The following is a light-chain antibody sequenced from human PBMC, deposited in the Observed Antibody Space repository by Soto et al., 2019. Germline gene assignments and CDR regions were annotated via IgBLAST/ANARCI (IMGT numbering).Light chain of an antibody. CDR1: QSVSSY. CDR2: DAS. CDR3: QQRSNWPPGST. V-gene: IGKV3-11*01. J-gene: IGKJ5*01. Sequence: EIVLTQSPATLSLSPGERATLSCRASQSVSSYLAWYQQKPGQAPRLLIYDASNRATGIPARFSGSGSGTDFPLTIRSLEPEDFAVYYCQQRSNWPPGSTFGQGTRLEIK.